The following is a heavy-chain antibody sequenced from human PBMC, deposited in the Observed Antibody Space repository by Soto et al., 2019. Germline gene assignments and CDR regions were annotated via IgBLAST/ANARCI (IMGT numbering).Heavy chain of an antibody. V-gene: IGHV3-11*01. CDR2: ISSSGSTI. J-gene: IGHJ6*03. Sequence: GGSLRLSCAASGFTFSDYYMSWIRQAPGKGLEWVSYISSSGSTIYYADSVKGRFTISRDNAKNSLYLQMNSLRAEDTAVYYCAREIVVVPAAMAPDYYYYMDVWGKGTTVTVSS. CDR3: AREIVVVPAAMAPDYYYYMDV. CDR1: GFTFSDYY. D-gene: IGHD2-2*01.